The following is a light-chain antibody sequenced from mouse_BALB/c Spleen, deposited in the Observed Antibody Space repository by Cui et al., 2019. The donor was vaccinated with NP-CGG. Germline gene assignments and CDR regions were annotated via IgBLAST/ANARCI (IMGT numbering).Light chain of an antibody. CDR1: TGAVTTNNY. V-gene: IGLV1*01. CDR2: GTN. J-gene: IGLJ1*01. Sequence: HAVVTQESAPTTSPGEKVTLTCRSSTGAVTTNNYANWVQEKPDHLFTGLIVGTNNRPLGVPARFSGSLIGDKAALTITGAQTEDEAIYFCALWYSNHWVFGGGTKLTVL. CDR3: ALWYSNHWV.